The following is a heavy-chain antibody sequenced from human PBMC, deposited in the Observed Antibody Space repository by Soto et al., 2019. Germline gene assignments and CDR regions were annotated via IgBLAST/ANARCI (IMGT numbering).Heavy chain of an antibody. CDR1: GYTFTGYY. D-gene: IGHD6-13*01. J-gene: IGHJ6*02. Sequence: GASVKVSCKASGYTFTGYYMHWVRQAPGQGLEWMGWINPNSGGTNYAQKFQGWVTMTRDTSISTAYMELSRLRSDDTAVYYCARDGSSWGLHGMDVWGQGTTVTVSS. V-gene: IGHV1-2*04. CDR2: INPNSGGT. CDR3: ARDGSSWGLHGMDV.